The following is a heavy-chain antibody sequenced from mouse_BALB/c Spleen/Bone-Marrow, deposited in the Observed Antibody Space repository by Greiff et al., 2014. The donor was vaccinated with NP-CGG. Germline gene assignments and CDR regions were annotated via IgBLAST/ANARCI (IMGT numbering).Heavy chain of an antibody. D-gene: IGHD2-14*01. J-gene: IGHJ4*01. CDR1: GFNIKDTY. CDR3: AQGYDWAMDY. V-gene: IGHV14-3*02. Sequence: EVKLQESGAELVKPGASVKLSCTVSGFNIKDTYIHWVKQRPEQGLEWIGRIDPANGNTKYDPKFQGKATITTDTSSNTAYLQLSSLTSEDTAVYYCAQGYDWAMDYWGQGTSVTVSS. CDR2: IDPANGNT.